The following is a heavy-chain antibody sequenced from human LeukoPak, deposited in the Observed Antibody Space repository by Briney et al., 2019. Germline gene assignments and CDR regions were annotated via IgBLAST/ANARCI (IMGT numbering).Heavy chain of an antibody. CDR1: GFTVNSNY. CDR2: IYSGGTT. CDR3: ATSWGPDTSAFRWGRDGMDV. J-gene: IGHJ6*02. V-gene: IGHV3-53*01. Sequence: GGSLRLSCAASGFTVNSNYWSWVRQAPGKGLEWVSVIYSGGTTYYADSVKGRFTFSRDNSKNMLHLQMNSLRAEDTAVYYCATSWGPDTSAFRWGRDGMDVWGQGTTVIVS. D-gene: IGHD3-16*01.